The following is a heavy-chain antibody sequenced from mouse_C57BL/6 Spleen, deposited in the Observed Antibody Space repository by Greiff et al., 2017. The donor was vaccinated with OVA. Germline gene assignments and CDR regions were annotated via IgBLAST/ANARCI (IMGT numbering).Heavy chain of an antibody. D-gene: IGHD1-1*01. CDR3: ARDLITTVVGDYCDY. Sequence: DVQLVESGGGLVKPGGSLKLSCAASGFTFSSYAMSWVRQTPEKRLEWVATISDGGSYTYYPDNVKGRFTISRDNAKNNLYLQMSHLKSEDTAMYYCARDLITTVVGDYCDYWGQGTTLTVSS. V-gene: IGHV5-4*01. CDR1: GFTFSSYA. CDR2: ISDGGSYT. J-gene: IGHJ2*01.